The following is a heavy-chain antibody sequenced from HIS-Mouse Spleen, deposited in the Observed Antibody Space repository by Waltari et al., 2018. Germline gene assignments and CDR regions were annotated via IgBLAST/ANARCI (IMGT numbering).Heavy chain of an antibody. D-gene: IGHD6-19*01. CDR3: AKASFYSSGWFDP. CDR2: ISYDGSNK. Sequence: QVQLVESGGGVVQPGRSLRLSCAASGFTFSSYGMHWVRQAPGKGLECVAVISYDGSNKYYADSVKGRFTISRDNSKNTLYLQMNSLRAEDTAVYYCAKASFYSSGWFDPWGQGTLVTVSS. CDR1: GFTFSSYG. J-gene: IGHJ5*02. V-gene: IGHV3-30*18.